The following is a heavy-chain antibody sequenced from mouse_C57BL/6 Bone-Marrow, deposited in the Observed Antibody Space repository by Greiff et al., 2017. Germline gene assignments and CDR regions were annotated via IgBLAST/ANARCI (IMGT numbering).Heavy chain of an antibody. D-gene: IGHD2-3*01. CDR2: INPNNGGT. Sequence: VQLQQSGPELVKPGASVKIPCKASGYTFTDYNMDWVKQSHGKSLEWIGDINPNNGGTIYNQKFKGKATLTVDKSSSTAYMELRSLTSEVTAVYYCARGGWLLRRYYAMDYWGQGTSVTVSS. CDR3: ARGGWLLRRYYAMDY. V-gene: IGHV1-18*01. CDR1: GYTFTDYN. J-gene: IGHJ4*01.